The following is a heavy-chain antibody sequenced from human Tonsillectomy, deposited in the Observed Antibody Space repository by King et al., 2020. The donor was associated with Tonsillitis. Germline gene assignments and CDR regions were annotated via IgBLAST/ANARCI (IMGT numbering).Heavy chain of an antibody. Sequence: VQLVESGGGLIQPGGSLRLSCAASGFTVSSNYMSWVRQAPGKGLEWVSVIYSGGDTYYADSVKGRFTISRDNPKNTLFLQMSSLRAEDTAVYYCARAGNSMDYYFYYYMDVWGKGTTVTVSS. CDR2: IYSGGDT. D-gene: IGHD4-23*01. CDR3: ARAGNSMDYYFYYYMDV. J-gene: IGHJ6*03. CDR1: GFTVSSNY. V-gene: IGHV3-53*01.